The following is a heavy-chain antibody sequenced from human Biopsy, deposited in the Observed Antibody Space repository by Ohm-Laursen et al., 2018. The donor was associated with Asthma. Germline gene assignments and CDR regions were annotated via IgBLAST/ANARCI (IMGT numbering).Heavy chain of an antibody. CDR1: GYTFISFA. CDR3: ARTYYDFLTGQVKDVFGV. CDR2: VNTGNGDT. V-gene: IGHV1-3*04. Sequence: ASVKVSCKASGYTFISFAIHWVRQAPGQRLERMGWVNTGNGDTKYSQKFQGRVTITRDTSASTAYMELRSLRSEDTATYYCARTYYDFLTGQVKDVFGVWGQGTMVTVSS. D-gene: IGHD3-9*01. J-gene: IGHJ3*01.